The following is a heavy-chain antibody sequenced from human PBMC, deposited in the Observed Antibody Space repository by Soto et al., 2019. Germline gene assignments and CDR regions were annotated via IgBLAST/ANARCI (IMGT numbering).Heavy chain of an antibody. Sequence: QVQLVQSGAEVKKPGSSVKVSCKASGGTFSSYAISWVRQAPGQGLEWMGGITPIFGTANYAQKFQGRVTITADESTSTAYMELSSLRSEDTAVYYCARAVRYSSSGEPSLDYWGQGTLVTVSS. V-gene: IGHV1-69*01. CDR2: ITPIFGTA. CDR1: GGTFSSYA. J-gene: IGHJ4*02. D-gene: IGHD6-6*01. CDR3: ARAVRYSSSGEPSLDY.